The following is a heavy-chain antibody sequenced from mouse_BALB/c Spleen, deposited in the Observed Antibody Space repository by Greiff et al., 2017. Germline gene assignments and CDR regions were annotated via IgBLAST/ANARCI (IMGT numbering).Heavy chain of an antibody. CDR1: GFSLTSYG. D-gene: IGHD3-1*01. V-gene: IGHV2-9*02. Sequence: VKLMESGPGLVAPSQSLSITCTVSGFSLTSYGVHWVRQPPGKGLEWLGVIWAGGSTNYNSALMSRLSISKDNSKSQVFLKMNSLQTDDTAMYYCARDRPRQLGLNYWGQGTTLTVSS. CDR3: ARDRPRQLGLNY. J-gene: IGHJ2*01. CDR2: IWAGGST.